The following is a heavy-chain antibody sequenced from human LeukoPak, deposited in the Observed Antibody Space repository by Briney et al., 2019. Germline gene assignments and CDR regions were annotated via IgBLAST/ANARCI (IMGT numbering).Heavy chain of an antibody. CDR1: GYTFTGYY. CDR3: AREANPGGAAGTTGRTNWFDP. J-gene: IGHJ5*02. D-gene: IGHD6-13*01. Sequence: GASVKVSCKASGYTFTGYYMHWVRQAPGQGLEWMGWINPNSGGTNYAQKFQGRVTMTRDTSISTAYMELSSLRSDDTAVYDCAREANPGGAAGTTGRTNWFDPWGQGTLVTVSS. CDR2: INPNSGGT. V-gene: IGHV1-2*02.